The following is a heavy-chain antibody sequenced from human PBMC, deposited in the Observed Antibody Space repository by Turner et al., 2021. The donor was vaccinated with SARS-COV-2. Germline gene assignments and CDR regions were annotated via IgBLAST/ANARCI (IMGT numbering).Heavy chain of an antibody. CDR1: GGTLSSYT. D-gene: IGHD3-10*01. CDR3: ASRWFGELPFDY. V-gene: IGHV1-69*02. CDR2: IIPILGIT. Sequence: QVPLVQSGAEVKKHGSSVKVSCKASGGTLSSYTISCVRQAPGQGLDWMGRIIPILGITNYAQKFQGRVTITADKSTSTAYIDLNSLRSEDTSVYYCASRWFGELPFDYWGQGTLVTVSS. J-gene: IGHJ4*02.